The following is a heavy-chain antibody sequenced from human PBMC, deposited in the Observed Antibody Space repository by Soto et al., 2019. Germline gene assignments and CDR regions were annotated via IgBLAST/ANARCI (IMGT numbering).Heavy chain of an antibody. Sequence: QLQLQESGPGLVKPSETLSLTCTVSGGSIISTTHYWGWIRQPPGEGLEWIGSIYYSGSTYYNPSLKSRVTISVDTSKNQFSLKLSSVTAADTAVYYCATHEGEAAVPVGRGWFDPWGQGTLVTVSS. V-gene: IGHV4-39*01. D-gene: IGHD6-13*01. CDR3: ATHEGEAAVPVGRGWFDP. CDR2: IYYSGST. J-gene: IGHJ5*02. CDR1: GGSIISTTHY.